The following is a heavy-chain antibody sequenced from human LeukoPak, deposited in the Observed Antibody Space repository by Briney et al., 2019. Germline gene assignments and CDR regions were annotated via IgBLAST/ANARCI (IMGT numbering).Heavy chain of an antibody. V-gene: IGHV3-21*01. J-gene: IGHJ4*02. CDR3: ARELYYYDSSGYYFARAPFDY. CDR2: ISSSSSYI. D-gene: IGHD3-22*01. Sequence: GGSLRLSCAASGFTFSSYSMNWVRQAPGKGLEWVSSISSSSSYIYYADSVKGRFTISRDNAKNSLYLQMNSLRAEDTAVYYCARELYYYDSSGYYFARAPFDYWGQGTLVTVS. CDR1: GFTFSSYS.